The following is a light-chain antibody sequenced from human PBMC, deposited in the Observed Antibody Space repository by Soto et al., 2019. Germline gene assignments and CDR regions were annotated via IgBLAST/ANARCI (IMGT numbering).Light chain of an antibody. Sequence: QSVLTQPASVSGSPGQSITISCTGTSSDVGGYNYVSWYQQLPGKAPKLMIYDLSNRPSGVSNRFSGSKSGNTASLTISGLQAEDEADYYCSSYTSSSTYVLGTGTKVTVL. CDR2: DLS. J-gene: IGLJ1*01. CDR3: SSYTSSSTYV. CDR1: SSDVGGYNY. V-gene: IGLV2-14*01.